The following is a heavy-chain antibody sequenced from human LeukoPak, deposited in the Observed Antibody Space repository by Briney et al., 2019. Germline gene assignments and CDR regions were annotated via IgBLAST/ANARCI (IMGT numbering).Heavy chain of an antibody. J-gene: IGHJ6*02. Sequence: PSETLSLTCSVSGGSISSNYWSWIRQPPGKGLEWIGYISNRGSTNYNPSLESRVTISVDTSKNHFSLKLRSVTAADTAVYYCARVKRVAVAEYYYYNGLDVWGQGTTVTVSS. D-gene: IGHD6-19*01. CDR1: GGSISSNY. CDR2: ISNRGST. CDR3: ARVKRVAVAEYYYYNGLDV. V-gene: IGHV4-59*01.